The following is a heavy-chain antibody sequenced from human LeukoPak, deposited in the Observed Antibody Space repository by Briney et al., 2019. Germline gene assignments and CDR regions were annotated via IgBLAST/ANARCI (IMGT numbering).Heavy chain of an antibody. CDR2: ISGSGGST. D-gene: IGHD3-10*01. Sequence: GGSLRLSCAASGFTFSSYAMSWVRQAPGRGLEWVSAISGSGGSTYYADSVKGRFTISRDNSKNTLYLQMNSLRAEDTAVYYCANMVRGVIIWFDPWGQGTLVTVSS. CDR3: ANMVRGVIIWFDP. J-gene: IGHJ5*02. V-gene: IGHV3-23*01. CDR1: GFTFSSYA.